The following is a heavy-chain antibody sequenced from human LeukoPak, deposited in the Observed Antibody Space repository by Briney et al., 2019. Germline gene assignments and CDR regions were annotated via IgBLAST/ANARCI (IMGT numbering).Heavy chain of an antibody. CDR1: GYSISSGYY. CDR2: ISHSGSP. V-gene: IGHV4-38-2*02. J-gene: IGHJ4*02. CDR3: AREGRENIAIGVD. D-gene: IGHD3-16*02. Sequence: SETLCLSCAVSGYSISSGYYWGWFRQTPGRGLEGIASISHSGSPYYNPSLESRGTISEDLSRNVFSLTLNSVTAADAAVYYCAREGRENIAIGVDWGQGALVTVSS.